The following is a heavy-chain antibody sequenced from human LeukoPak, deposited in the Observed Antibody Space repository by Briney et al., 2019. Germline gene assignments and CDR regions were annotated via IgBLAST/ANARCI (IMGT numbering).Heavy chain of an antibody. D-gene: IGHD3-22*01. Sequence: GGSLRLSCAASGFTFSDYYMSWIRQAPGKGLEWVSYISSSGSIISYADSVKGRFTISRDNAKNSLYLQMNSLRAEDTAVYYCASDGLRNYYDSSGYFYDYWGQGTLVTLSS. V-gene: IGHV3-11*01. CDR3: ASDGLRNYYDSSGYFYDY. CDR2: ISSSGSII. J-gene: IGHJ4*02. CDR1: GFTFSDYY.